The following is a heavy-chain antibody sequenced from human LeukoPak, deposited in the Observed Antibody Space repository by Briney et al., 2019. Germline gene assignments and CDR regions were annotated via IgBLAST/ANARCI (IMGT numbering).Heavy chain of an antibody. Sequence: GGSLRLSCAASGFTFSSYSMNWVRQAPGKGLEWVSSISSSSSYIYYADSVKGRFTISRDNSKNTLYLQMNSLRAEDTAVYYCARALEYSSSSLDYWGQGTLVTVSS. CDR3: ARALEYSSSSLDY. J-gene: IGHJ4*02. D-gene: IGHD6-6*01. CDR1: GFTFSSYS. CDR2: ISSSSSYI. V-gene: IGHV3-21*01.